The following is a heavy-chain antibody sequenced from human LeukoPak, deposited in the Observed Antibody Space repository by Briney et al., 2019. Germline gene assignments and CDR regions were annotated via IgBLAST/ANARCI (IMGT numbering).Heavy chain of an antibody. CDR1: GGFISSYY. CDR3: ASGGYDDYFDY. CDR2: IYYSGST. J-gene: IGHJ4*02. V-gene: IGHV4-59*01. D-gene: IGHD5-12*01. Sequence: SETLSLTCTVSGGFISSYYWSWIRQPPGKGLEWIGYIYYSGSTNYNPSLKSRVTISVDTSKNQFSLKLSSVTAADTAVYYCASGGYDDYFDYWGRGTLVTVSS.